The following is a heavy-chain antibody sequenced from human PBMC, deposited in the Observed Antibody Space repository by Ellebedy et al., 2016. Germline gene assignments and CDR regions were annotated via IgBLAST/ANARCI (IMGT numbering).Heavy chain of an antibody. Sequence: ASVKVSCKASGYTFTRYYIHWVRQAPGQGLEWMGIIDPSGGSTNSAQQFQGRVTLTRDTSTSTVYMDLSSLRSDDTAVYYCVRDWNYLMDVWGQGTTVIVSS. D-gene: IGHD1-7*01. CDR3: VRDWNYLMDV. J-gene: IGHJ6*02. V-gene: IGHV1-46*01. CDR2: IDPSGGST. CDR1: GYTFTRYY.